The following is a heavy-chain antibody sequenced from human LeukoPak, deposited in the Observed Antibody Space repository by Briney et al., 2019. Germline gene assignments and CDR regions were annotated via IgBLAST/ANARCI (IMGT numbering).Heavy chain of an antibody. CDR3: ARASSSWSYYMDV. V-gene: IGHV1-2*02. J-gene: IGHJ6*03. Sequence: ASVKVSCKASGYTFTSYAMNWVRQAPGQGLEWMGWINPNSGGTNYAQKFQGRVTMTRDTSISTAYMELSRLRSDDTAVYYCARASSSWSYYMDVWGKGTTVTVSS. D-gene: IGHD6-13*01. CDR2: INPNSGGT. CDR1: GYTFTSYA.